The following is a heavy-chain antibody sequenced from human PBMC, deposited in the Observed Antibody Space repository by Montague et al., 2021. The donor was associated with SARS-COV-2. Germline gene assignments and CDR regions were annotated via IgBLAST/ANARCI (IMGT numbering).Heavy chain of an antibody. Sequence: SETLSLTCSVSGGSTASHYWNWIRQSPGKRPEWIGYVYYNGDTKYNPSLQSRVTMSMDTSKQKFSMRLISVTAADTAVYYCARDAYYFGPGRENHGAFDPWGQGILVTVSS. D-gene: IGHD2/OR15-2a*01. CDR3: ARDAYYFGPGRENHGAFDP. J-gene: IGHJ5*02. CDR1: GGSTASHY. V-gene: IGHV4-59*11. CDR2: VYYNGDT.